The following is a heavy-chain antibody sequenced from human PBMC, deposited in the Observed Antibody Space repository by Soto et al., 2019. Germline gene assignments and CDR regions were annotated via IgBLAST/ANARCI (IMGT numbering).Heavy chain of an antibody. CDR3: ARTAGATTQRAFDY. Sequence: ASVKVSCKASGYTFTSYGISWVRPAPGQGLEWMGWISAYNGNTNYAQKLQGRVTITRDTSASTAYMELSSLRSEDTAVYYCARTAGATTQRAFDYWGQGTLVTVSS. D-gene: IGHD1-26*01. V-gene: IGHV1-18*01. CDR2: ISAYNGNT. CDR1: GYTFTSYG. J-gene: IGHJ4*02.